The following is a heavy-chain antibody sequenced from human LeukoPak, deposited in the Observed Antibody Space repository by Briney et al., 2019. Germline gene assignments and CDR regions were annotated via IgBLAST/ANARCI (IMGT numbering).Heavy chain of an antibody. Sequence: GRSLRLSCAASGFTFSSYSMSWVRQAPGKGLEWVSYISSSSSTIYYADSVKGRFTISRDNAKNSLYLQMNSLRAEDTAVYYCAREVRGIGRAPDYWGQGTLVTVSS. V-gene: IGHV3-48*04. CDR1: GFTFSSYS. J-gene: IGHJ4*02. CDR3: AREVRGIGRAPDY. CDR2: ISSSSSTI. D-gene: IGHD3-10*01.